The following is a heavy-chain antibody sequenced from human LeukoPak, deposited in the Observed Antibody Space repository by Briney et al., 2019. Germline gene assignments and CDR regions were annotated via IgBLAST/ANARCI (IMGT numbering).Heavy chain of an antibody. J-gene: IGHJ5*02. D-gene: IGHD3-3*01. CDR2: IYYSGST. V-gene: IGHV4-39*07. CDR3: ARDRFWSGYEWFDP. CDR1: GGSISSSSYY. Sequence: SETLSLTCTVSGGSISSSSYYWGWIRQPPGKGLEWIGSIYYSGSTYYNPSLKSRVTISVDTSKNQFSLKLSSVTAADTAVYYCARDRFWSGYEWFDPWGQGTLVTVSS.